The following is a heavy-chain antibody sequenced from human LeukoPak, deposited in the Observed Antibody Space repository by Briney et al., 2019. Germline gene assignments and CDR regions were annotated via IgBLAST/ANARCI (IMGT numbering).Heavy chain of an antibody. CDR3: ARDPFCSSTSCLPGDY. Sequence: GRSLRLSCATSGFTFSSYAMHWVRQAPGKGLEWVAVISYDGSEKYYADSVKGRFTISRDSSKNTLYLQMNSLRAEDTAVYYCARDPFCSSTSCLPGDYWGQGTLVTVSS. V-gene: IGHV3-30-3*01. CDR2: ISYDGSEK. D-gene: IGHD2-2*01. J-gene: IGHJ4*02. CDR1: GFTFSSYA.